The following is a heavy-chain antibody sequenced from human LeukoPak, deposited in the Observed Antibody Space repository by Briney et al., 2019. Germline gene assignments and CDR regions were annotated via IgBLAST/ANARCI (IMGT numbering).Heavy chain of an antibody. CDR2: IYYSGST. V-gene: IGHV4-39*07. CDR3: ARGSATNWFDP. CDR1: GGSISSSSYY. Sequence: SETLSLTCTVSGGSISSSSYYWGWIRQPPGKGLEWIGSIYYSGSTYYNPSLKSRVTISVDTSKNQFSLKLRSVTAADTAVYYCARGSATNWFDPWGQGTLVTVSS. J-gene: IGHJ5*02. D-gene: IGHD2-15*01.